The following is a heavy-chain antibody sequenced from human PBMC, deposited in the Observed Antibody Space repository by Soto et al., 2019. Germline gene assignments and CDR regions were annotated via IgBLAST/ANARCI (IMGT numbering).Heavy chain of an antibody. CDR3: ARGVTPIDY. V-gene: IGHV1-18*01. CDR1: AYTFTNFG. J-gene: IGHJ4*02. CDR2: ISAYNGNT. Sequence: QVQLVQSGAEVKKPGASVKFSCKASAYTFTNFGISRVRQAPGQGLEWMGGISAYNGNTNDAQNFQVRVTMTTDPSTSTAYMELSSLRSDATAVYYCARGVTPIDYWGQGTLVTVSS. D-gene: IGHD2-15*01.